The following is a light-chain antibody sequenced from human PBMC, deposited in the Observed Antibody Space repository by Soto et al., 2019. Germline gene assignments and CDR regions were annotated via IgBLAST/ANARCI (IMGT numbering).Light chain of an antibody. V-gene: IGLV2-23*01. CDR1: SSDVGSYNL. CDR3: CSYAGSSTLV. Sequence: QSALTQPASVSGPPGQSITISCTGTSSDVGSYNLVSWYQQHPGKAPKLMIYEGSKRPSGVSNRFSGSKSGNTASLTISGLQAEDEADYYCCSYAGSSTLVFGTGTKLTVL. CDR2: EGS. J-gene: IGLJ1*01.